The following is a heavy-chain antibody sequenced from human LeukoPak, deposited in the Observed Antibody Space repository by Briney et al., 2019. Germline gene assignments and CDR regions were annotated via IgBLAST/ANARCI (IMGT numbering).Heavy chain of an antibody. CDR1: SGSICSSGYY. CDR2: INSGGST. CDR3: ARQRAADAFDI. V-gene: IGHV4-39*01. J-gene: IGHJ3*02. Sequence: SETLFLTCTVSSGSICSSGYYWGWIRQSLGKGLEWIGVINSGGSTYYNPSLKGRLSISVDTSNNQFSLKLSSVTAADTAVYYCARQRAADAFDIWGQGTLVIV. D-gene: IGHD6-13*01.